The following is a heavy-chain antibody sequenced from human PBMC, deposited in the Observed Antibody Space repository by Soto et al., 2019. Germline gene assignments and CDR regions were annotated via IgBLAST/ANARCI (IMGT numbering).Heavy chain of an antibody. CDR2: ISGSGGRT. Sequence: EVQLLKSGGGLVQPGGSLRLSCVASRFTFSSYAMTWVRPAPGKGLEWVSTISGSGGRTYYADSVKGRFTISKDNSKNTLYLQMNSLRAEDTAVYYCAKKSQLWSYCDYCGRGTLATFSA. D-gene: IGHD5-18*01. CDR3: AKKSQLWSYCDY. J-gene: IGHJ4*02. CDR1: RFTFSSYA. V-gene: IGHV3-23*01.